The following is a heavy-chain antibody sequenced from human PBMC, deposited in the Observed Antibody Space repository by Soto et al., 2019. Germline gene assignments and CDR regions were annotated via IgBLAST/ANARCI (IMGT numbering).Heavy chain of an antibody. Sequence: QVQLVQSGAEVKKPGASVKVSCKASGYTFSNYDINWVRQATGQGIEWMGWMNPNSGNTGYAQKFQGRVSMTRHNSISTAYMELSSLSSDDTAVYYCGRGRMEDYWGQGTLVTVSS. D-gene: IGHD1-1*01. CDR1: GYTFSNYD. CDR3: GRGRMEDY. J-gene: IGHJ4*02. V-gene: IGHV1-8*01. CDR2: MNPNSGNT.